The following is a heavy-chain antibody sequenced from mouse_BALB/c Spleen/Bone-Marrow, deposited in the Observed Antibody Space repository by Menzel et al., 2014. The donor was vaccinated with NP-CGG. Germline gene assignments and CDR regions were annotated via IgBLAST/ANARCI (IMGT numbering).Heavy chain of an antibody. D-gene: IGHD2-4*01. Sequence: QVQLKESGAELVRPGTSVKVSCKASGYAFTNYLIEWVKRRPGQGLEWIGVINPGSGGTNYNEKFKGKATLTADKSSSTAYMQLSSLTSDDSAVYFCAREMIKGFAYWGQGTLVTVSA. V-gene: IGHV1-54*01. CDR2: INPGSGGT. CDR1: GYAFTNYL. CDR3: AREMIKGFAY. J-gene: IGHJ3*01.